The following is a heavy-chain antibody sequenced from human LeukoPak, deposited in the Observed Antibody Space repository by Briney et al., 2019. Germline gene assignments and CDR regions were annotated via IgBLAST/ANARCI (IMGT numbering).Heavy chain of an antibody. D-gene: IGHD5-24*01. CDR3: AKSVAIYFYYGLDV. CDR1: GFTFSSYA. J-gene: IGHJ6*04. V-gene: IGHV3-23*01. CDR2: ISGSGGST. Sequence: HSGGSLRLSCAASGFTFSSYAMSWVRQTPGKGLEWVSAISGSGGSTYYADSVKGRFTISRDNSKNTLFLQMSSLRAEDTAPYYGAKSVAIYFYYGLDVWGKGTTVTVSS.